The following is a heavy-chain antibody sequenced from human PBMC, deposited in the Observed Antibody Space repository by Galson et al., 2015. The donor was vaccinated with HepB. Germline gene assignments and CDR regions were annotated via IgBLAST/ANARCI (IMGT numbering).Heavy chain of an antibody. J-gene: IGHJ6*03. CDR1: GLTFTNYA. CDR2: ISGSGNSI. CDR3: AKGSPTSFYHYYMDV. D-gene: IGHD2/OR15-2a*01. Sequence: SLRLSCAASGLTFTNYAMTWVRQAPGKGLEWVSSISGSGNSIYYADSVKGRFTISRQKSKNMVFLQMNRLKVEDTAVYYCAKGSPTSFYHYYMDVWGKGTTVTVSS. V-gene: IGHV3-23*01.